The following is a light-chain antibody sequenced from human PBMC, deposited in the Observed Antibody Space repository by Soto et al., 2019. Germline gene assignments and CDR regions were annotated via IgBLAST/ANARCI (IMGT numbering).Light chain of an antibody. V-gene: IGKV2-30*01. CDR3: MQGAHWPWT. CDR1: QSLVYSDGNTY. J-gene: IGKJ1*01. CDR2: KVS. Sequence: DVVMTQSPLSLPVTLGQPASISCRSSQSLVYSDGNTYLNWVQQRPDQSPRRLIYKVSNRDSGVPDRFSGSGSVTDFTLKISRVEAEDVGVYYCMQGAHWPWTFGQGTKLEIK.